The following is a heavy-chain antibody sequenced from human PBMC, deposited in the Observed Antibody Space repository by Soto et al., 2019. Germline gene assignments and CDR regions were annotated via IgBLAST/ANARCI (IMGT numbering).Heavy chain of an antibody. Sequence: SETLSLTCTVSGGSISSGGYYWSWIRQHPGKGLEWIGYIYYSGSTYYNPSLKSRVTISVDTSKNQFSLKLSSVTAADTAVYNCARVPLWFGESPYYFDYWGQGTLVTVSS. D-gene: IGHD3-10*01. CDR3: ARVPLWFGESPYYFDY. CDR1: GGSISSGGYY. CDR2: IYYSGST. V-gene: IGHV4-31*03. J-gene: IGHJ4*02.